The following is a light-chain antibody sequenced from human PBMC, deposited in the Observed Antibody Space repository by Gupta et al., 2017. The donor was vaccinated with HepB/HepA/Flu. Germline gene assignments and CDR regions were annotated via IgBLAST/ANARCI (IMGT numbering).Light chain of an antibody. CDR2: KDI. J-gene: IGLJ1*01. V-gene: IGLV3-1*01. CDR3: QAWDGSAAV. Sequence: SYELRQPPSVSVSPGQAVSISCSGDKLEDKYVSWYQQRPGQSPVLVIFKDIKRPSEIPERFSGSNSGNTATLTISGAQALDEADYFCQAWDGSAAVFGAGTKVTVL. CDR1: KLEDKY.